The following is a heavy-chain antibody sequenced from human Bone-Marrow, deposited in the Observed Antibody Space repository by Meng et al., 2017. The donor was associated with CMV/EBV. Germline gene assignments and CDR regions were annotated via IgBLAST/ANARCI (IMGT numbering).Heavy chain of an antibody. Sequence: GESLKISCGASGFTFSNYGMHWVRQAPGKGLEWMTVIWANGINKYYADSVKGRFTISRDNSKNTLYLQMNSLRAEDTAVYFCSKGLFSGYDYTFGYWGKGTLVTFSS. CDR2: IWANGINK. CDR3: SKGLFSGYDYTFGY. V-gene: IGHV3-33*03. J-gene: IGHJ4*02. D-gene: IGHD5-12*01. CDR1: GFTFSNYG.